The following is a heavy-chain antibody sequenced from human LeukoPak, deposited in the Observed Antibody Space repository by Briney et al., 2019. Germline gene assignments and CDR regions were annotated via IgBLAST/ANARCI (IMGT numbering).Heavy chain of an antibody. V-gene: IGHV4-59*08. Sequence: SETLSLTCTVSGDSISSYYWIWIRQPPGKGLEWIGYIYYSGGTEYHPSLKSRVTIAVDTSKTQFSLKLRSVTAADTAVYYCARHVTISGPYDASDIWGQGTMVTVSP. CDR2: IYYSGGT. CDR1: GDSISSYY. D-gene: IGHD5-24*01. J-gene: IGHJ3*02. CDR3: ARHVTISGPYDASDI.